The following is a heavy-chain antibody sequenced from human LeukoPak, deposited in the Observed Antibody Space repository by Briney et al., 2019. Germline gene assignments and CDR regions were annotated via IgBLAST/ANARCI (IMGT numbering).Heavy chain of an antibody. V-gene: IGHV4-34*01. J-gene: IGHJ4*02. CDR2: INHSGST. CDR1: GGSFSGYY. Sequence: PSETLSLTCAVYGGSFSGYYWSWIRQPPGKGLEWIGEINHSGSTNYNPSLKSRVTISVDTSKNQFSLKLSSVTAADTAVYYCARQIYYDRSGYFYFNWGQGTLVTVSS. CDR3: ARQIYYDRSGYFYFN. D-gene: IGHD3-22*01.